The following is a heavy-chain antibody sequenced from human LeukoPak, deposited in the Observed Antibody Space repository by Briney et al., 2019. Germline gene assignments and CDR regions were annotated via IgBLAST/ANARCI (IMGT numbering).Heavy chain of an antibody. Sequence: SETLSLTCTVSRVTLGREYWTWLRQSPGKGLEWIGYIYDIGTTNYNPSLKSRVSIFVDTSTNQFFLILTSITAADTAIYYCSKLYGSGPRGAFDIWGQGTLVAVSS. CDR2: IYDIGTT. V-gene: IGHV4-59*08. D-gene: IGHD3-10*01. J-gene: IGHJ3*02. CDR3: SKLYGSGPRGAFDI. CDR1: RVTLGREY.